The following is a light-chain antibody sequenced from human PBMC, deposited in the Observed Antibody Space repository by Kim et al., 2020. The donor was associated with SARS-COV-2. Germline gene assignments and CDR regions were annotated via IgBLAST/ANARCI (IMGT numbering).Light chain of an antibody. Sequence: SASVGDRGAIPCRASLGISSWLAWYQQKPRRAPKLLIYMASSLESGVPSRFTGSGSGTEFTLTISSLQPDDLGTYSCQQYYTYPYTFGQGTKLEIK. CDR2: MAS. J-gene: IGKJ2*01. CDR3: QQYYTYPYT. V-gene: IGKV1-5*03. CDR1: LGISSW.